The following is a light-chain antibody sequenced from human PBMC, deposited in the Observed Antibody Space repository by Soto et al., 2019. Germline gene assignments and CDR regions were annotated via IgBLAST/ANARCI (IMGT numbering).Light chain of an antibody. CDR3: QAWDSSTAV. J-gene: IGLJ2*01. CDR2: QDS. V-gene: IGLV3-1*01. Sequence: SYELTQPPSVSVSPGQTASITCSGDKLGDKYACWYQQKPGQSPVLVIYQDSKRPSGIPERFSGSNSGNTATLTISGTQAMDEDDCYCQAWDSSTAVFGGGTKLTVL. CDR1: KLGDKY.